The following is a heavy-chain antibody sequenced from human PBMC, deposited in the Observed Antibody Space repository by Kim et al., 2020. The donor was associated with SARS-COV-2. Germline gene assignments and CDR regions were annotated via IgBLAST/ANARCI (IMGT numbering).Heavy chain of an antibody. V-gene: IGHV1-69*13. J-gene: IGHJ6*02. CDR1: GGTFSSYA. CDR3: ARGYCASGSGWYYKDDYYHALDV. Sequence: SVKVSCKASGGTFSSYAISWVRQAPGQGLEWMGGIIPILGTANYAQKFQGRVTITADESTSTAYMELSSLRSEDTAVYYCARGYCASGSGWYYKDDYYHALDVWGQGTTVTVSS. D-gene: IGHD3-10*01. CDR2: IIPILGTA.